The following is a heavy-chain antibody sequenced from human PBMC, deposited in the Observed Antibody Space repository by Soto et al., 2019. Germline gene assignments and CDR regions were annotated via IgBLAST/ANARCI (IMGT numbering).Heavy chain of an antibody. CDR3: TTDPPKDAFDI. CDR2: IKSKTDGGTT. J-gene: IGHJ3*02. CDR1: GFTFSNAW. Sequence: GGSLRLSCAASGFTFSNAWMSWVRQAPGKGLGWVGRIKSKTDGGTTDYAAPVKGRFTISREDSKNTLYLQMNSLKTEDTAVYYCTTDPPKDAFDIWGQGTMVTVSS. V-gene: IGHV3-15*01.